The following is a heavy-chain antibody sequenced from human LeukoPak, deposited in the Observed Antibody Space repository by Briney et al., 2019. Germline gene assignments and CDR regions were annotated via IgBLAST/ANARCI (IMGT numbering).Heavy chain of an antibody. Sequence: GGSLRLSCAASGFTFRGDAMNWVRQAPGKGLEWVSAISGSGDTTYYTVSVKGRFTISRDNSKNTLYLQMYSLRAEDTAIYYGARDLGSYFDYWGQGTLVTVSS. D-gene: IGHD2-2*03. CDR1: GFTFRGDA. V-gene: IGHV3-23*01. CDR3: ARDLGSYFDY. CDR2: ISGSGDTT. J-gene: IGHJ4*02.